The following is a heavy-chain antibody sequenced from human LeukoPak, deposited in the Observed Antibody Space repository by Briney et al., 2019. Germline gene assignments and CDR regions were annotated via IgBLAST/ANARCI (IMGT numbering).Heavy chain of an antibody. V-gene: IGHV4-59*11. CDR1: AGSISSHY. D-gene: IGHD6-13*01. Sequence: SETLSLTCTVSAGSISSHYWSWIRQTPGKGLEWIGYIFYSGTTNYNPSLKSRVTMSLDTSRNQFSLKLNSVTAADTAFYYCATSYSSSWFVNFDSWGQGTLVTVSS. CDR3: ATSYSSSWFVNFDS. CDR2: IFYSGTT. J-gene: IGHJ4*02.